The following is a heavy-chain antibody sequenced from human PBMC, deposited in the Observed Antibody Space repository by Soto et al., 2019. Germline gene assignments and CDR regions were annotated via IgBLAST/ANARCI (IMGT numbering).Heavy chain of an antibody. CDR3: ARRPGFGHAFDI. CDR2: IYDSGST. D-gene: IGHD3-10*01. Sequence: QVQLQESGPGLVKPSETLSLTCTVSGGSISSYYWNWIRQPPGKGLEWIGYIYDSGSTNYNPSLKSRVTISADTSKNQFSLKLSSVTAADTAVYYCARRPGFGHAFDIWGQGTMVTVSS. V-gene: IGHV4-59*08. CDR1: GGSISSYY. J-gene: IGHJ3*02.